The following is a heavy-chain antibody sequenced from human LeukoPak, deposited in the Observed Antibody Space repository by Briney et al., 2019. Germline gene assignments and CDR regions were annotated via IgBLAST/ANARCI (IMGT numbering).Heavy chain of an antibody. CDR3: AKDAYSGFSSSYNMDS. CDR2: INPNSGGT. D-gene: IGHD5-18*01. J-gene: IGHJ4*02. CDR1: GYTVTGHY. V-gene: IGHV1-2*02. Sequence: ASVKVSCKASGYTVTGHYLHWVRQAPGQGLEWMGWINPNSGGTNYAQKFQGRVTMTRDTSISTAYMELNSLTSDDTAMYYCAKDAYSGFSSSYNMDSWGQGTLVTVSS.